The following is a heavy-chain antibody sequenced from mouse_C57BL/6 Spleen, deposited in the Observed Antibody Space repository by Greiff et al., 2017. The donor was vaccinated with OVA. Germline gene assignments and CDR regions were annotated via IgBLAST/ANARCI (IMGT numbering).Heavy chain of an antibody. CDR3: ARGGDRGFAY. CDR2: IYPRSGNT. Sequence: QVQLKQSGAELARPGASVKLSCKASGYTFTSYGISWVKQRTGQGLEWIGEIYPRSGNTYYNEKFKGKATLTADKSSSTAYMELRSLTSEDSAVYFCARGGDRGFAYWGQGTLVTVSA. D-gene: IGHD3-3*01. J-gene: IGHJ3*01. V-gene: IGHV1-81*01. CDR1: GYTFTSYG.